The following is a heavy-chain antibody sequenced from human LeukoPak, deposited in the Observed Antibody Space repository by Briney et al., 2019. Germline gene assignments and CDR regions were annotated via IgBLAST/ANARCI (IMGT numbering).Heavy chain of an antibody. Sequence: GGSLRLSCTTSGFTFGDYAMSWIRQAPGKGLEWVSYISSSGSTIYYADSVKGRFTISRDNAKNSLYLQMNSLRAEDTAVYYCARVGDCSGGSCYWVYAFDIWGQGTMVTVSS. CDR3: ARVGDCSGGSCYWVYAFDI. D-gene: IGHD2-15*01. J-gene: IGHJ3*02. CDR2: ISSSGSTI. CDR1: GFTFGDYA. V-gene: IGHV3-11*04.